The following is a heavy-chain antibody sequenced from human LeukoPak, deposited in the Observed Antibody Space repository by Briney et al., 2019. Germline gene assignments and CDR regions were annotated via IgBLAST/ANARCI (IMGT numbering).Heavy chain of an antibody. CDR2: ISAYNGNT. Sequence: GASVKVSCKASGYTFTSYGISWVRQAPGQGLEWMGWISAYNGNTNYAQKLQGRVTMTTDTSTSTAYMELRSLRSDDTAVYYCARRSPYYDILTGLDVWGKGTTVTISS. V-gene: IGHV1-18*01. J-gene: IGHJ6*04. CDR3: ARRSPYYDILTGLDV. D-gene: IGHD3-9*01. CDR1: GYTFTSYG.